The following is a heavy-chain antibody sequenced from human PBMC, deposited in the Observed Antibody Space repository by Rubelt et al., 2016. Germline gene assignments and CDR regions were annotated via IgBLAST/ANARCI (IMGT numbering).Heavy chain of an antibody. Sequence: SRGGLVQPGGSLRVSCAASGFTFSRYAMNWVRQAPGKGLEWVAAISGSGDRTYYADSVKDRFTISRDNSKSTLNFQLSSLRAEDTAVYYCTLSTGLYYYGMEVWGQGTTVTVSS. J-gene: IGHJ6*02. D-gene: IGHD1-14*01. CDR2: ISGSGDRT. CDR1: GFTFSRYA. V-gene: IGHV3-23*01. CDR3: TLSTGLYYYGMEV.